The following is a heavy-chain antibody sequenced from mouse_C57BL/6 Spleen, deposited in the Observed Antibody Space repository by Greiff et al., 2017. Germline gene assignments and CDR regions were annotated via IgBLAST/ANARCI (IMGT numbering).Heavy chain of an antibody. Sequence: VKLVESGPELVKPGASVKISCKASGYSFTSYYIHWVKQRPGQGLEWIGWIYPGSGNTKYNEKFKGKATLTADTSSSTAYMQLSSLTSEDSAVYYCARFITTVFDYWGQGTTLTVSS. V-gene: IGHV1-66*01. D-gene: IGHD1-2*01. CDR3: ARFITTVFDY. CDR2: IYPGSGNT. J-gene: IGHJ2*01. CDR1: GYSFTSYY.